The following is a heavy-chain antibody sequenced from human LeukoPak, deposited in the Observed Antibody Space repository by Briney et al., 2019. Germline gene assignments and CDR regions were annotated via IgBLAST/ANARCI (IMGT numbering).Heavy chain of an antibody. V-gene: IGHV3-23*01. J-gene: IGHJ4*02. CDR3: AKGSYYDSSGSFYFDY. D-gene: IGHD3-22*01. CDR2: ISGSGDNT. Sequence: PGGSLRLSCAASGFTFSSYAMSWVRQAQGEGLEWVSGISGSGDNTYYADSVKGRFTISRDNSKNTLYVQVNSLGTEDTAAYYCAKGSYYDSSGSFYFDYWGQGTLVTVSS. CDR1: GFTFSSYA.